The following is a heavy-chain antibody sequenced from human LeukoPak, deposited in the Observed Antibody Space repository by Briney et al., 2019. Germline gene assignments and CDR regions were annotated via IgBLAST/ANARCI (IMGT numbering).Heavy chain of an antibody. CDR3: ARDWIPQLFGAFDI. CDR1: GFTFSGYW. V-gene: IGHV3-7*01. CDR2: IKQDGSEK. J-gene: IGHJ3*02. Sequence: GGSLRLSCAASGFTFSGYWMSWVRQAPGKGLEWVANIKQDGSEKYYVDSVKGRFTISRDNAKNSLYLKMNSLRAEDTAVYYCARDWIPQLFGAFDIWGQGTMVTVSS. D-gene: IGHD6-6*01.